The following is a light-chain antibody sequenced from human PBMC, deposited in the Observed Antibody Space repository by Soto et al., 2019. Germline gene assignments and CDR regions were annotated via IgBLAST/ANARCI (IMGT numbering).Light chain of an antibody. V-gene: IGKV3-20*01. CDR2: GAS. Sequence: EVVLTQSPGTLSLSPGERATLSCRASQSVGSNYLGWYQQKPGQAPRLLIYGASSRATGIPDRFSGSGSGTDFTLTISRLEPEDFAVYYCQQYTISPWTFGQGTKVEI. J-gene: IGKJ1*01. CDR3: QQYTISPWT. CDR1: QSVGSNY.